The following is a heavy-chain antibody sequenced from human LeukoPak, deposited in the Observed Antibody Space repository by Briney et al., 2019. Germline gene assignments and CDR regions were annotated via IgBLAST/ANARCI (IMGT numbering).Heavy chain of an antibody. J-gene: IGHJ4*02. CDR1: GGSFSTYP. CDR3: ARGQSSANDRKGRTGLDS. CDR2: FVPGVGVS. Sequence: SVKVSCKASGGSFSTYPITWVRQAPGHGLEWMGRFVPGVGVSTYAQRFKGRVTFTADASTTTSFMEVASRKSDDTAVYYCARGQSSANDRKGRTGLDSWGQGTLVTVSS. V-gene: IGHV1-69*02. D-gene: IGHD2-2*01.